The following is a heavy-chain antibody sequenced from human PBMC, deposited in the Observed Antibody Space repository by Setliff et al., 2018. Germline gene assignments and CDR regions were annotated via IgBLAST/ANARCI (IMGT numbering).Heavy chain of an antibody. CDR3: ARTDYYYYYIDV. CDR1: GGTFSSYG. V-gene: IGHV1-69*05. Sequence: SVKVSCKASGGTFSSYGISWVLQAPGQGLEWMGGTIPILGTANYAQKFQGRVTITTDESTSTAYMEVSSLRSEDTAVYYCARTDYYYYYIDVWGKGTTVTVSS. J-gene: IGHJ6*03. CDR2: TIPILGTA.